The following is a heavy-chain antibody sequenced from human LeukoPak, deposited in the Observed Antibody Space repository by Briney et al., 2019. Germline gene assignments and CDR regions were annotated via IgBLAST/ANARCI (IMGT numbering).Heavy chain of an antibody. CDR3: ARDEVYYYYYGMDV. CDR2: ISAYNGNT. V-gene: IGHV1-18*01. CDR1: GYTFTSYG. J-gene: IGHJ6*02. Sequence: ASVKVSCKASGYTFTSYGISWVRQAPGQGLEWMGWISAYNGNTNYAQKLQGRVTMTTDTSTSTAYMELRSLGSDDTAVYYCARDEVYYYYYGMDVWGQGTTVTVSS.